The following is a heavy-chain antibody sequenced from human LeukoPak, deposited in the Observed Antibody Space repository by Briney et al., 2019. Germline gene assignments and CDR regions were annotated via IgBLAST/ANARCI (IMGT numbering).Heavy chain of an antibody. CDR3: ARSLAAAGINWFDP. Sequence: GGSLRLSCSASGFTFRNYAMHWVRQAPGKGLEYVSAISTNGGNTYYADSVKGRFTISRENSQNTLYLQMNSLRAEDTAVYYCARSLAAAGINWFDPWGQGTLVTVSS. CDR2: ISTNGGNT. V-gene: IGHV3-64*04. D-gene: IGHD6-13*01. J-gene: IGHJ5*02. CDR1: GFTFRNYA.